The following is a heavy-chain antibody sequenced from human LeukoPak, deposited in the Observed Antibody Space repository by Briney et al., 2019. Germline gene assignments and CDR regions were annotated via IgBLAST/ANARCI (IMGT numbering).Heavy chain of an antibody. CDR2: ISYDGGNK. D-gene: IGHD3-22*01. Sequence: GRTLRLSRAASGFTFSYYTMQWVRQAPAQGLEWVAVISYDGGNKYYADSVKGRFTISRDNSKNTLYLQMNSLRAEDTAVYYCAIVLNYYDSSCYYVSYWGQGTLVTVSS. J-gene: IGHJ4*02. CDR1: GFTFSYYT. V-gene: IGHV3-30-3*01. CDR3: AIVLNYYDSSCYYVSY.